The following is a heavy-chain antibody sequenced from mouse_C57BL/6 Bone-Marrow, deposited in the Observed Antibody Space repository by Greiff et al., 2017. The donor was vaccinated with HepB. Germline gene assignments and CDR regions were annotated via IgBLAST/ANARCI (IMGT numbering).Heavy chain of an antibody. CDR2: IHPNSGST. V-gene: IGHV1-64*01. Sequence: QVQLQQPGAELVKPGASVKLSCKASGYTFTSYWMHWVKQRPGQGLEWIGMIHPNSGSTNYNEKFKSKATLTVDKSSSTAYMQLSSLTSEDSAVYYCAREALWYRGAMDYWGQGTSVTVSS. CDR1: GYTFTSYW. J-gene: IGHJ4*01. D-gene: IGHD2-1*01. CDR3: AREALWYRGAMDY.